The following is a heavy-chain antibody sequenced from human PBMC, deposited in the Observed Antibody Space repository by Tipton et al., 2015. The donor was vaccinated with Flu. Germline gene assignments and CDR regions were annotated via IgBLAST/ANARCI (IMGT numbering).Heavy chain of an antibody. CDR3: ARVVDPLLHTTGYYYFDY. CDR1: GYTFTNYA. V-gene: IGHV1-18*01. CDR2: ISGDGGYR. D-gene: IGHD5-12*01. J-gene: IGHJ4*02. Sequence: QVQLVQSGAEVKEPGSSVKVSCKASGYTFTNYAITWVRQARGQGLEWMAWISGDGGYRNYTQKFRGRLTMTTDTSTGTVNMELRSLKSGDTAVYFCARVVDPLLHTTGYYYFDYWGQGSLVTVPS.